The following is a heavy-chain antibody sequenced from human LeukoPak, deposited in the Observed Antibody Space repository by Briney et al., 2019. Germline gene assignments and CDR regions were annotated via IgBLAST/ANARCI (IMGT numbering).Heavy chain of an antibody. CDR3: TTDVIRERIQLWSTPMDV. CDR1: GFTFSNAW. V-gene: IGHV3-15*01. Sequence: GGSLRLSCAASGFTFSNAWMSWVRQAPGKGLEWVGRIKSKTDGGTTDYAASVKGRFTISRDDPKNTLYLQMNSLKTEDTAVYYCTTDVIRERIQLWSTPMDVWGKGTTVTVSS. CDR2: IKSKTDGGTT. J-gene: IGHJ6*03. D-gene: IGHD5-18*01.